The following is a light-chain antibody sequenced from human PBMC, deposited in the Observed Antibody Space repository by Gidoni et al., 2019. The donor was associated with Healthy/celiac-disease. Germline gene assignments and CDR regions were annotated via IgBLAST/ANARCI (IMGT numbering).Light chain of an antibody. CDR1: QSASSY. CDR3: QQRSNWPTIT. CDR2: DAS. Sequence: EILFTQSPATLSLSPGERTTLSCSASQSASSYLPWYQQKPDQAPRLLIYDASNRATGIPARFSGSGSGTDVTLTISSLEPEDFAVYYCQQRSNWPTITFGGGTKVEIK. J-gene: IGKJ4*01. V-gene: IGKV3-11*01.